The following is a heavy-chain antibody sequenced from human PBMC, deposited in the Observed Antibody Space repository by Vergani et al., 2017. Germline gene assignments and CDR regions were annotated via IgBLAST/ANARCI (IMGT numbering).Heavy chain of an antibody. CDR2: IYYSGST. CDR1: GGSISSSSYY. Sequence: LQLQESGPGLVKPSATLSLTCTVSGGSISSSSYYWGWIRQPPGKGLELIGSIYYSGSTYYNPSLKSRVTISVDTSKSQFSLKLSSVTAADTAVYYCARLTRSVGATPSGYYFDYWGQGTLVTVSS. J-gene: IGHJ4*02. V-gene: IGHV4-39*01. D-gene: IGHD1-26*01. CDR3: ARLTRSVGATPSGYYFDY.